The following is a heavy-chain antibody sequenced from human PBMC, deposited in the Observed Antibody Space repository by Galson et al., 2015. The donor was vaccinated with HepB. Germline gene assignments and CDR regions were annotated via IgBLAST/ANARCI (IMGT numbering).Heavy chain of an antibody. CDR1: GGSFSGYY. CDR2: INHSGST. V-gene: IGHV4-34*01. CDR3: ARGRYVYDYVWGSYRYSPNHDY. Sequence: SETLSLTCAVYGGSFSGYYWSWIRQPPGKGLEWIGEINHSGSTNYNPSLKSRVTISVDTSKNQFSLKLSSVTAADTAVYYCARGRYVYDYVWGSYRYSPNHDYWGQGTLVTVSS. D-gene: IGHD3-16*02. J-gene: IGHJ4*02.